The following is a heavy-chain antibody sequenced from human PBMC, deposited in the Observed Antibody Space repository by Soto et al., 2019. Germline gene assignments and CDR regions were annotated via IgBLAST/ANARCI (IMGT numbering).Heavy chain of an antibody. CDR3: AKKEDDNRGCGESFVV. V-gene: IGHV3-23*01. D-gene: IGHD3-10*01. CDR1: GFTFSNYA. CDR2: INCRGDDT. J-gene: IGHJ3*01. Sequence: GGSLRLSCAASGFTFSNYAMSWVRQAPGRGLEWVSSINCRGDDTYYADSVKCRFTTSRDNSKNTLFLQMNSLRAEDTALYYCAKKEDDNRGCGESFVVWGQGTLVTVSS.